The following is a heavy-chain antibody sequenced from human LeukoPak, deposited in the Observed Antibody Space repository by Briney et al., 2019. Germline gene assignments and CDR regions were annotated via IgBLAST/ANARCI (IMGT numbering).Heavy chain of an antibody. CDR3: ARGDIQSKYRQFES. D-gene: IGHD2-15*01. J-gene: IGHJ4*02. V-gene: IGHV3-7*04. CDR1: GFTFSTYW. CDR2: IKQDGSEK. Sequence: PGGSLRLSCAASGFTFSTYWMSWVRQAPGKGLEWVANIKQDGSEKDYVDSVKGRFTISRDNAKKSLHLQMNSLRAEDTGVYYCARGDIQSKYRQFESWGQGSLVIVSS.